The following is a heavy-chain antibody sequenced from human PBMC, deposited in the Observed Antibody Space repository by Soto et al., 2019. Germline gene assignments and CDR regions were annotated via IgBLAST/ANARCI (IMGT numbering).Heavy chain of an antibody. Sequence: QVKLVQSGAEVKKPGASVKVSCKASGYTFSSYDINWVRQATGQGREWMGWLKPNSGDTGYAQKCQGRVTLTRNTSVNTDYMELSSLTSDDTAVYYCAASGGGWYLYWGQGTLVTVSS. CDR1: GYTFSSYD. V-gene: IGHV1-8*01. CDR2: LKPNSGDT. D-gene: IGHD6-19*01. CDR3: AASGGGWYLY. J-gene: IGHJ4*02.